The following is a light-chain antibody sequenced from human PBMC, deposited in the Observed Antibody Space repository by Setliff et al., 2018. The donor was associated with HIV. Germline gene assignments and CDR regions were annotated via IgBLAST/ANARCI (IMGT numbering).Light chain of an antibody. V-gene: IGLV2-14*01. CDR3: SSYTSIYTYV. Sequence: QSVLTQPASVSGSPGQSITMSCTGTSSDVGGYNYVPWYQQHPGKAPKLIIYEVSNRPSGVSNRFSGSKSGNTASLTISGLQAEDEADYYCSSYTSIYTYVFGTGTKVTVL. CDR2: EVS. J-gene: IGLJ1*01. CDR1: SSDVGGYNY.